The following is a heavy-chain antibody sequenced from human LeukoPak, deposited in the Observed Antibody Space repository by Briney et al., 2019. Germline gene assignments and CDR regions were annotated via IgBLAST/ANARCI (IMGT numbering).Heavy chain of an antibody. D-gene: IGHD6-13*01. CDR2: INHSGST. V-gene: IGHV4-34*01. CDR1: GGSFSGYY. CDR3: ARGRYSSSWYDS. J-gene: IGHJ5*01. Sequence: SETLSLTCAVYGGSFSGYYWSWIRQPPGKGLEWIGEINHSGSTNYNPSLKSRVTISVDTSKNQFSLKLSSVTAADTAVYYCARGRYSSSWYDSWGEGTLVSVST.